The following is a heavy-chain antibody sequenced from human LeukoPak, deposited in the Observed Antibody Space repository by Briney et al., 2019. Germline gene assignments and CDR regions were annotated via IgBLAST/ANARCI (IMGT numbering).Heavy chain of an antibody. CDR2: ISAYNGNT. CDR3: ARAGESDYDFWSGYYGYYYYYYGMDV. D-gene: IGHD3-3*01. V-gene: IGHV1-18*01. CDR1: GYTFTSYG. J-gene: IGHJ6*02. Sequence: ASVKVSCKASGYTFTSYGIRWVRPAPGQGLEWMGWISAYNGNTNYAQKLQGRVTMTTDTSTSTAYMELRSLRSDDTAVYYCARAGESDYDFWSGYYGYYYYYYGMDVWGQGTTVTVSS.